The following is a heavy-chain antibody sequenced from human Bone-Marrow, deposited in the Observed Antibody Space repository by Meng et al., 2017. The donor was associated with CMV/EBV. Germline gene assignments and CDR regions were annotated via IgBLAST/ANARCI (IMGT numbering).Heavy chain of an antibody. CDR1: GYTFTTYG. J-gene: IGHJ5*02. CDR3: ARDMIASRPGWFDP. CDR2: ISNYNGNT. D-gene: IGHD6-6*01. Sequence: QVQLVQSGVEVKKRGASVKVSCQASGYTFTTYGLSWVRQAPGQGLEWMGWISNYNGNTNYAQKFQDRVTMTTDASTSIAYMELRSLRFDDTAIYYCARDMIASRPGWFDPWGQGTLVTVSS. V-gene: IGHV1-18*01.